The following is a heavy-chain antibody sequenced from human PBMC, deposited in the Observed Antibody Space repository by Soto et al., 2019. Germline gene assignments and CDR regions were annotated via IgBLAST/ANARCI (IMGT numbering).Heavy chain of an antibody. J-gene: IGHJ5*02. D-gene: IGHD2-15*01. CDR1: GYTFTSYG. CDR3: ARDRGIVVVVAAFNWFDP. V-gene: IGHV1-18*01. CDR2: ISAYNGNT. Sequence: GASVKVSCKASGYTFTSYGISWVRQAPGQGLEWMGWISAYNGNTNYAQKLQGRVTMTTDTSTSTAYMEPRSLRSDDTAVYYCARDRGIVVVVAAFNWFDPWGQGTLVTVSS.